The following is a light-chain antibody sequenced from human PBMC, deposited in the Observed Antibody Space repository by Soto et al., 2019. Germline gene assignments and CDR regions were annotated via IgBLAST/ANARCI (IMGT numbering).Light chain of an antibody. CDR3: QQYVSSPMYT. CDR2: GAS. CDR1: QSVSATY. J-gene: IGKJ2*01. Sequence: EIVLTQSPGTLSLSPGERATLSCRASQSVSATYLAWYQQKPGQAPRLLIYGASNRATGIPDRFTGSGSGTDFTLTISRLEPEDFEVYFCQQYVSSPMYTFGQGPKMEIK. V-gene: IGKV3-20*01.